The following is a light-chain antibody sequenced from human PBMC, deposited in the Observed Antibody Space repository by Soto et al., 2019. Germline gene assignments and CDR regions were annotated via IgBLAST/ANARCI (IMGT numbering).Light chain of an antibody. J-gene: IGLJ2*01. CDR1: SSDVGGYNY. V-gene: IGLV2-14*01. Sequence: QSVLTKPASVSGSPGQSITISCTGTSSDVGGYNYVSWYQQHPGKAPKLMIYYVSNRPSGVSNRFSCSKSGNTASLTISGLQAEDEDDYYCSSYTSSSTRVFGGGTKLTVL. CDR3: SSYTSSSTRV. CDR2: YVS.